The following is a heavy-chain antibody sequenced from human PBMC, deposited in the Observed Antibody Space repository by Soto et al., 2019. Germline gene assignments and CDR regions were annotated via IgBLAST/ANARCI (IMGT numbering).Heavy chain of an antibody. Sequence: GESLKISCEGSGFSFSKYKIGWVRQMPGKGLEWMGIINPGDSDTRYSPSFQGQVTISADKSISTAYLQWSTLKASDTATYYCAFSYGGSDYYCDVKDVCGRGTTVIVS. V-gene: IGHV5-51*01. CDR3: AFSYGGSDYYCDVKDV. CDR1: GFSFSKYK. J-gene: IGHJ6*02. CDR2: INPGDSDT. D-gene: IGHD5-12*01.